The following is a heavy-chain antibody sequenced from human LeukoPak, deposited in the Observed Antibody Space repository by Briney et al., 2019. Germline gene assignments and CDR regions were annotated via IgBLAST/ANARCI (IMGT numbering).Heavy chain of an antibody. Sequence: GGSLRLSCAVSGFAFSTSSMNWVRQAPGKGLEWVSSISSSSSYIYYADSVKGRFTISRDNAKNSLYLQMDSLRAEDTAVYYCATSDDLWSGMDNWGQGTLFTASS. J-gene: IGHJ4*02. CDR3: ATSDDLWSGMDN. V-gene: IGHV3-21*01. CDR1: GFAFSTSS. D-gene: IGHD3-3*01. CDR2: ISSSSSYI.